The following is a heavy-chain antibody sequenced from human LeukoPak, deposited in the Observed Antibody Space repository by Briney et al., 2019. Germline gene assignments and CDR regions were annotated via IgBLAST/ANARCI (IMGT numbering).Heavy chain of an antibody. Sequence: GGSLRLSCAASGFTFSSYGMHWVRQAPGKGLEWVAFIRYDGSNKYYADSVKGRFTISRDNSKNTLYLQMNSLRAEDTAVYYCAKGGYGHKSRPDYWGQGTLVTVSS. D-gene: IGHD6-6*01. J-gene: IGHJ4*02. CDR1: GFTFSSYG. CDR2: IRYDGSNK. V-gene: IGHV3-30*02. CDR3: AKGGYGHKSRPDY.